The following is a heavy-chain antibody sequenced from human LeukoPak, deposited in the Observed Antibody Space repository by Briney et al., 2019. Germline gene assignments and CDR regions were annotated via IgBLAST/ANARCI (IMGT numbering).Heavy chain of an antibody. CDR3: VRGRRMATIADAFDI. CDR1: GYIFTNYG. Sequence: ASVRVSCKTSGYIFTNYGVSWVRQAPGQGLEWMGWINAYNGHTIYAQEFQGRVTLTTDTSTSTAHMDLRSLRSDDTAVYYCVRGRRMATIADAFDIWGQGTMVTVSS. D-gene: IGHD5-24*01. V-gene: IGHV1-18*01. J-gene: IGHJ3*02. CDR2: INAYNGHT.